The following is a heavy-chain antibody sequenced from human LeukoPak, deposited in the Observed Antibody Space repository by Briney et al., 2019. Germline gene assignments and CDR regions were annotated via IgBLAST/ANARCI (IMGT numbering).Heavy chain of an antibody. Sequence: AGSLRLSCAASGFTVSSNYMSCFRRAPPERLQWGFGIYSGGRTYYAHSVKGRFTISIDTSKNTLSLQMSSLRAADTAVYYCAIGSGSYRPPYYYMDVWGTGATVTVSS. CDR3: AIGSGSYRPPYYYMDV. CDR1: GFTVSSNY. J-gene: IGHJ6*03. D-gene: IGHD3-10*01. CDR2: IYSGGRT. V-gene: IGHV3-53*01.